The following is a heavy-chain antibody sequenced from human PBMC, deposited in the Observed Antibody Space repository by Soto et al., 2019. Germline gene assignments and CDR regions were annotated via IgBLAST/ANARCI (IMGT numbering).Heavy chain of an antibody. Sequence: LVKVSCKASGYSFTNNDVSWVRQATGQGLEWMGWMNPGSGDTGYAQKFQGRVTMTRDISIATAYMELSSLRSDDTAIYYCARMETFGSLNWFDPWGQGTLVTVSS. J-gene: IGHJ5*02. CDR2: MNPGSGDT. CDR3: ARMETFGSLNWFDP. V-gene: IGHV1-8*01. D-gene: IGHD3-16*01. CDR1: GYSFTNND.